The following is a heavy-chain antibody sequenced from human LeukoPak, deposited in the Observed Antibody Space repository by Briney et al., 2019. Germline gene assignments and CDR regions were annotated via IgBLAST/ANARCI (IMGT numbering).Heavy chain of an antibody. D-gene: IGHD5-12*01. V-gene: IGHV4-59*08. CDR2: IYYSGST. J-gene: IGHJ4*02. CDR1: GGSISSYY. CDR3: ARRDEATGFDY. Sequence: SETLSLTCTVSGGSISSYYWSWIRQPPGKGLEWIGYIYYSGSTNYNPSLKSRVTISVDTSKNQFSLKLSSVAAADTAVYYCARRDEATGFDYWGQGTLVTVSS.